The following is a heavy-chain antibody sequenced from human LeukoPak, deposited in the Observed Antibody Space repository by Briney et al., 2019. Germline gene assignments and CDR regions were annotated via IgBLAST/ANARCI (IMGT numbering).Heavy chain of an antibody. CDR1: GGTFSSYA. D-gene: IGHD3-22*01. CDR3: ARDEYYYDSSGLFQH. V-gene: IGHV1-69*10. Sequence: GASVKVSCKASGGTFSSYAISWVRQAPGQGLEWMGRIIPILGIANYAQKFQGRVTITADKSTSTAYMELSSLRSEDTAVYYCARDEYYYDSSGLFQHWGQGTLVTVSS. J-gene: IGHJ1*01. CDR2: IIPILGIA.